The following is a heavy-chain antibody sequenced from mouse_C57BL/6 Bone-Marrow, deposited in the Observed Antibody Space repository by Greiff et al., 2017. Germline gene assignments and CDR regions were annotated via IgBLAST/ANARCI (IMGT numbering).Heavy chain of an antibody. Sequence: VQLKQSGPELVKPGASVKMSCKASGYTFTDYNMHWVKQSHGKSLEWIGYINPNNGGTSYNQKFKGKATLTVNKSSSTAYMELRSLTSEDSAVYYCARGGYSNLCAYWGQGTLVTVSA. V-gene: IGHV1-22*01. J-gene: IGHJ3*01. CDR1: GYTFTDYN. D-gene: IGHD2-5*01. CDR2: INPNNGGT. CDR3: ARGGYSNLCAY.